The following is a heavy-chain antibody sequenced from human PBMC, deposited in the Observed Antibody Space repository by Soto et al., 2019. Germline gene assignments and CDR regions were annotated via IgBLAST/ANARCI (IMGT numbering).Heavy chain of an antibody. Sequence: ASVKVSCKASGYTFTSYYMHWVRQAPGQGLEWMGIINPSGGSTSYAQKFQGRVTMTRDTSTNTVYMELSSLRSEDTAVYYCATDGGYDYIWGSYRIWGQGTLVTVS. J-gene: IGHJ4*02. V-gene: IGHV1-46*01. CDR1: GYTFTSYY. CDR2: INPSGGST. D-gene: IGHD3-16*02. CDR3: ATDGGYDYIWGSYRI.